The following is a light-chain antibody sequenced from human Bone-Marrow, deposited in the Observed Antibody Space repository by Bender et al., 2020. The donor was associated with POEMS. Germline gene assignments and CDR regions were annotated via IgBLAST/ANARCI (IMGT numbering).Light chain of an antibody. Sequence: QSALTQPASVSGSPGQSITISCTGASSDVGGYNYVSWYQQHPGKAPKLILYDVTNRPSGVSYRFSGSKSGNTASLTISGLRAEDEADYYCSSYTNTNTYVFGTGTNVTVL. CDR1: SSDVGGYNY. CDR2: DVT. CDR3: SSYTNTNTYV. V-gene: IGLV2-14*03. J-gene: IGLJ1*01.